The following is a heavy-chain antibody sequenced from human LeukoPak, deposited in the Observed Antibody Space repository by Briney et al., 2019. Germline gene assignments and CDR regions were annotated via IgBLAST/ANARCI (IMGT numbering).Heavy chain of an antibody. CDR2: ISYDGSNK. CDR3: AELGITMIGGV. D-gene: IGHD3-10*02. Sequence: PGRSLRLSCAASGFTFSSYAMHWVRQAPGKGLEWVAVISYDGSNKYYADSVKGRFTISRDNSKNTLYLQMNSLRAEDMAVYYCAELGITMIGGVWGKGTTVTISS. V-gene: IGHV3-30*04. CDR1: GFTFSSYA. J-gene: IGHJ6*04.